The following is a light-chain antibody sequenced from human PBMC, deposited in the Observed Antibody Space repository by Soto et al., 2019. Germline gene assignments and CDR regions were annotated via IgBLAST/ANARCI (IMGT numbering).Light chain of an antibody. Sequence: IVLTQSPGTLSLSPGERATLSCRASQSVTTQLAWYQQKPGQAPRLIIHGASSRATGVPDRFSGSGSGTDFTLTISRLEPEDFAVYYCQQYGSSSTFGQGTRMEIK. CDR3: QQYGSSST. CDR2: GAS. V-gene: IGKV3-20*01. CDR1: QSVTTQ. J-gene: IGKJ5*01.